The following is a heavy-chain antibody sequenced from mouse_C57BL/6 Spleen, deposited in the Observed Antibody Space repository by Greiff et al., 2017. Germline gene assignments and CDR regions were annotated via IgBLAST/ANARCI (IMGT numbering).Heavy chain of an antibody. CDR3: ARSDCNYAAY. J-gene: IGHJ3*01. CDR2: IYPGDGDT. CDR1: GYAFSSYW. Sequence: QVQLKQSGAELVKPGASVKISCKASGYAFSSYWMNWVKQRPGKGLEWIGQIYPGDGDTNYNGKFKGKATLTADKSYSTAYLQLRSLTSEDSAVYFCARSDCNYAAYGGPGTLVTVSA. D-gene: IGHD2-1*01. V-gene: IGHV1-80*01.